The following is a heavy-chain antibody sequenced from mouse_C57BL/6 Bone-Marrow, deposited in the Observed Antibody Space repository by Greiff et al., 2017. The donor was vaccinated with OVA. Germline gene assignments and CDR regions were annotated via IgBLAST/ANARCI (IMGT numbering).Heavy chain of an antibody. V-gene: IGHV1-18*01. Sequence: VQLQQSGPELVKPGASVKIPCTASGYTFTDYNMDWVKQSHGKSLEWIGVINPNNGGTIYNQKFKGKATLTVDKNSSTAYMKHRSLAYEDTADYYCTRDGSSDDFDYWGQGTTLTVSS. CDR2: INPNNGGT. J-gene: IGHJ2*01. CDR3: TRDGSSDDFDY. CDR1: GYTFTDYN. D-gene: IGHD1-1*01.